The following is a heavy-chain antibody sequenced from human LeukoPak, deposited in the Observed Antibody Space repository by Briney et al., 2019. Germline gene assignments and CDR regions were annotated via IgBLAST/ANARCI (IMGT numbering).Heavy chain of an antibody. CDR2: ISSSSSTI. CDR1: GFTFSSYG. J-gene: IGHJ4*02. D-gene: IGHD1-1*01. V-gene: IGHV3-48*04. CDR3: AIGLERRTIDY. Sequence: GGSLRLSCAASGFTFSSYGMHWVRQAPGKGLEWVSYISSSSSTIYYADSVKGRFTISRDNAKNSLYLQMNSLRAEDTAVYYCAIGLERRTIDYWGQGTLVTVSS.